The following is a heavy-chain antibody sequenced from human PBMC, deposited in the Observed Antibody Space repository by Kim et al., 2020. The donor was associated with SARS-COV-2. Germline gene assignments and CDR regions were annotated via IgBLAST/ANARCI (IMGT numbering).Heavy chain of an antibody. D-gene: IGHD2-15*01. CDR3: ARDQGVVVEVVGAFDI. CDR2: ISSSSSYI. Sequence: GGSLRLSCAASGFTFSSYSMNWVRQAPGKGLEWVSSISSSSSYIYYADSVKGRFTISRDNAKNSLYLQMNSLRAEDTAVYYCARDQGVVVEVVGAFDIWGQGTMVTVSS. V-gene: IGHV3-21*01. CDR1: GFTFSSYS. J-gene: IGHJ3*02.